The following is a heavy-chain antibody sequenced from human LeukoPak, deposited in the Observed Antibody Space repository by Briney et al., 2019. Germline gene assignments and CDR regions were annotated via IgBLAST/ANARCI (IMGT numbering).Heavy chain of an antibody. J-gene: IGHJ3*02. CDR2: ISSSSSYI. Sequence: GGSLRLSCAASGFPFSRYSMNWVRQAPGKGLEWVSSISSSSSYIYYADSVKGRFTISRDNAKNSLYLQMNSLRAEDTAVYYCARVDDILTGSDAFDIWGQGTMVTVSS. V-gene: IGHV3-21*01. CDR1: GFPFSRYS. D-gene: IGHD3-9*01. CDR3: ARVDDILTGSDAFDI.